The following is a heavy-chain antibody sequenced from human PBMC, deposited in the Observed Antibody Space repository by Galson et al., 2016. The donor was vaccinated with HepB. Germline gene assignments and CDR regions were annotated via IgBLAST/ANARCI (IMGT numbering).Heavy chain of an antibody. D-gene: IGHD1-1*01. V-gene: IGHV3-23*01. Sequence: SLRLSCAASGFVFSDFGLSWVRQAPGKGLEWVASMSTRRTTYSSDSAQGRFTISRDSSNNNLYLQLNGLRAEDTAVYYCAKERLGRRIFDHWGQGTLLTVSS. CDR2: MSTRRTT. CDR1: GFVFSDFG. CDR3: AKERLGRRIFDH. J-gene: IGHJ4*02.